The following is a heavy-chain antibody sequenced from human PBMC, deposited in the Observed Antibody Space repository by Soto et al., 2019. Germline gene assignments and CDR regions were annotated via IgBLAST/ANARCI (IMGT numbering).Heavy chain of an antibody. J-gene: IGHJ5*02. CDR2: IIPILGIA. CDR3: ARGPDTASLPNWFDP. D-gene: IGHD5-18*01. Sequence: QVQLVQSGAEVKKPGSSVKVSCKASGGTLSSYTISWVRQAPGQGLEWMGRIIPILGIANYAQKFQGRVTITADKSTSTAYMELSSLRSEDTAVYYCARGPDTASLPNWFDPWGQGTLVTVSS. CDR1: GGTLSSYT. V-gene: IGHV1-69*02.